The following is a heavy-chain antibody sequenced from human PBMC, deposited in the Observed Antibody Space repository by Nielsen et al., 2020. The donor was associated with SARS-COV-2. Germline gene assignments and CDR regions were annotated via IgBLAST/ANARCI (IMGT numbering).Heavy chain of an antibody. J-gene: IGHJ3*02. CDR3: AKVSDSNSLFDI. CDR1: GFTFDDYG. CDR2: ISWNSGSI. D-gene: IGHD4-11*01. Sequence: SLKISCAASGFTFDDYGMSWVRQAPGKGLEWVSGISWNSGSIGYADSVKGRFTISRDNAKNSLYLQMNSLRAEDTALYYCAKVSDSNSLFDIWGQGTMVTVSS. V-gene: IGHV3-9*01.